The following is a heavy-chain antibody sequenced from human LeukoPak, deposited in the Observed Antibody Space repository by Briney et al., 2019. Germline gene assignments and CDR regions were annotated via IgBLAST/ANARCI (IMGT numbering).Heavy chain of an antibody. CDR2: IYYSGNS. CDR3: AIDDYVDEYFDL. Sequence: SETLSLTCTVSGGSISSGGYYWSWIRQHPGKGLEWVGYIYYSGNSYYNVSLKSPVTISAGTSKSQFSLKLSSVTTADTDVYYCAIDDYVDEYFDLWGRGTLVTVSS. V-gene: IGHV4-31*01. D-gene: IGHD4/OR15-4a*01. CDR1: GGSISSGGYY. J-gene: IGHJ2*01.